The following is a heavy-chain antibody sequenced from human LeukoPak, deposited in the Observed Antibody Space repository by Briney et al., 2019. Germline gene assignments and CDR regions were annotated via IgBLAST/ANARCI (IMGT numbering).Heavy chain of an antibody. J-gene: IGHJ4*02. Sequence: GGSLRLSCAASGFTFSSYSMNWVRQAPGKGLEWVANIKKDGSEKYYVDSVKGRFTISRDNAKTSLYLQMNSLRAEDTAVYYCARDLSGVTGYTYDRGIDYWGQGTLVTVSS. CDR1: GFTFSSYS. CDR2: IKKDGSEK. CDR3: ARDLSGVTGYTYDRGIDY. D-gene: IGHD5-18*01. V-gene: IGHV3-7*01.